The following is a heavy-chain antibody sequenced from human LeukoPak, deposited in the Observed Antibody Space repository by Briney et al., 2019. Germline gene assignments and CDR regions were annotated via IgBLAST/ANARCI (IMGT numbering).Heavy chain of an antibody. D-gene: IGHD6-6*01. J-gene: IGHJ3*02. CDR2: IYSGGST. Sequence: GGSLRLSCAASGFTVSSNYMSWVRQAPGKGLEWVSVIYSGGSTYYADSVKGRFTISRDNAKNSLYLQMNSLRAEDMALYYCAKGETSIVDAFDIWGQGTMVTVSS. CDR3: AKGETSIVDAFDI. CDR1: GFTVSSNY. V-gene: IGHV3-53*05.